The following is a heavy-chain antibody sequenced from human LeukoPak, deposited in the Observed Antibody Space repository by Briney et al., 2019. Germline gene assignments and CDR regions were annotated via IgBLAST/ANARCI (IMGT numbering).Heavy chain of an antibody. CDR1: GFPFDVQT. D-gene: IGHD3-10*01. V-gene: IGHV3-7*01. CDR2: MHEDGRDI. CDR3: VRGGATRGRFEK. J-gene: IGHJ4*02. Sequence: GGSLRLSCVASGFPFDVQTMSWVRQAPGKGLAWVASMHEDGRDIFYVDSAKGRFTISRDNSKNSLFLQLNYLRVEDTAMYYCVRGGATRGRFEKWGQGTRVTVSS.